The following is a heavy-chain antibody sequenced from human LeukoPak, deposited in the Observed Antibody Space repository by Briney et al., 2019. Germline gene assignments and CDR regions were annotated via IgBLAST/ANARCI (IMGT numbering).Heavy chain of an antibody. CDR3: ARGERLRDYDSGGYYYRFDY. J-gene: IGHJ4*02. V-gene: IGHV1-8*01. Sequence: ASVKVSCKASGYTFTSYDINWVRQATGQGLEWMGWMNPNSGNTGYAQKFQGRVTMTRNTSISTAYMELSSLRSEDTAVYYCARGERLRDYDSGGYYYRFDYWGQGTLVTVSS. D-gene: IGHD3-22*01. CDR1: GYTFTSYD. CDR2: MNPNSGNT.